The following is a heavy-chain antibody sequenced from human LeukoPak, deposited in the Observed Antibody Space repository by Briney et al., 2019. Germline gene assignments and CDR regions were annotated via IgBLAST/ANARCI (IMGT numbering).Heavy chain of an antibody. CDR1: GFSLSTSGVG. D-gene: IGHD2-8*01. V-gene: IGHV2-5*02. Sequence: SGPTLVNPTQTLTLTCTFSGFSLSTSGVGVGWIRQPPGKALEWLALIYWDDDKRYSPSLKSRLTITKDTSKNQVVLTMTNMDPVDTATYYCARSGSFFVWKSSRFDPWGQGTLVTVSS. J-gene: IGHJ5*02. CDR3: ARSGSFFVWKSSRFDP. CDR2: IYWDDDK.